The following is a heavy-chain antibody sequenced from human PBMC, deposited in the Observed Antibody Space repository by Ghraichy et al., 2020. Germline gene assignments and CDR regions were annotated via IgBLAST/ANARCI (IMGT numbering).Heavy chain of an antibody. D-gene: IGHD3-16*01. CDR1: GFTFSSYA. Sequence: GGSLRLSCAASGFTFSSYAMTWVRQAPGKGLEWVSAISGSGGSTYYADSVKGRFTISRDNSKNTLYLQMYSLRAEDTAVYYCAKGRGSYYYYGMDVWGQGTTVTVSS. CDR3: AKGRGSYYYYGMDV. V-gene: IGHV3-23*01. CDR2: ISGSGGST. J-gene: IGHJ6*02.